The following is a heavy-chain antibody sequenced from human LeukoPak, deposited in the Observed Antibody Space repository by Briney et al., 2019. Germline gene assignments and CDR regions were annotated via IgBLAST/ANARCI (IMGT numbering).Heavy chain of an antibody. CDR1: GGSMNGYY. J-gene: IGHJ4*02. V-gene: IGHV4-59*12. D-gene: IGHD3-10*01. CDR3: ARGRKYYGSGSSRSYYFDY. Sequence: SETLSLTCTVSGGSMNGYYWSWIRQPPGKELEWIGYIYYSGTTSYDPSLKSRVTISVDTSKNQFSLKLSSVTAADTAVYYCARGRKYYGSGSSRSYYFDYWGQGTLVTVSS. CDR2: IYYSGTT.